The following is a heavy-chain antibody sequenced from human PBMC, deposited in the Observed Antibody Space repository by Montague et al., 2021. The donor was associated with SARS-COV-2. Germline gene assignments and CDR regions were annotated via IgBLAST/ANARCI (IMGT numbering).Heavy chain of an antibody. D-gene: IGHD3-16*02. V-gene: IGHV3-21*01. J-gene: IGHJ4*02. Sequence: SLRLSCAASGVTLSSNSMSWLRQAPGKGLEWVSSVSSSSTYIYYADSVKGRFTISRDNVKNSLYLQMNSLRVEDTAVYFCARDRRTTRLGELSPLDYWGQGTLVTVSS. CDR3: ARDRRTTRLGELSPLDY. CDR1: GVTLSSNS. CDR2: VSSSSTYI.